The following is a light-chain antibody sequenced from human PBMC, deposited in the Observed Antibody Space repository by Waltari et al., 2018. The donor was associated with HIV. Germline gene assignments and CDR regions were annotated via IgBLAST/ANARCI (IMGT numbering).Light chain of an antibody. Sequence: QSALTQPASVSGSPGQSITISCTGTSRDVGGYNYVSWYQQHPGKAPKLMIYEVRNRPSGVSNRCSGSKSGNTASLTISGLQAEDEADYYCSSYTSSSVLFGGGTKVTVL. V-gene: IGLV2-14*01. CDR3: SSYTSSSVL. CDR1: SRDVGGYNY. CDR2: EVR. J-gene: IGLJ2*01.